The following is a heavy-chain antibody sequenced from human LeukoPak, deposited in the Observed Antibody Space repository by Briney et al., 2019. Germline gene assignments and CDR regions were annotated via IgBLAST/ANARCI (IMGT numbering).Heavy chain of an antibody. CDR3: ARRVGATTNWLDY. D-gene: IGHD1-26*01. V-gene: IGHV4-39*01. CDR2: IYYSGST. Sequence: SETLSLTCTVSGGSISSSSYYWGWIRQPPGKGLEWIGSIYYSGSTYYNPSLKSRVTISVDTSKNQFSLKLSSVTAADTAVYYCARRVGATTNWLDYWGQGTLVTVSS. J-gene: IGHJ4*02. CDR1: GGSISSSSYY.